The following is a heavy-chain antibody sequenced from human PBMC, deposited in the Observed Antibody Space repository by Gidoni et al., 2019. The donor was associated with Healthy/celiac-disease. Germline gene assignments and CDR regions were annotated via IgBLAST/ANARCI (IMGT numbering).Heavy chain of an antibody. J-gene: IGHJ6*02. V-gene: IGHV3-21*01. CDR1: VFTFSSHS. D-gene: IGHD2-2*01. CDR2: SSSSSSYI. Sequence: EVQLVESGGGLVKPGGSLRLSCAASVFTFSSHSMNWVRQAPGKGLEWVSSSSSSSSYIYYADSVKGRFTISRDNAKNSLYLQMNSLRAEDTAVYYCARSSTTTHHYYGMDVWGQGTTVTVSS. CDR3: ARSSTTTHHYYGMDV.